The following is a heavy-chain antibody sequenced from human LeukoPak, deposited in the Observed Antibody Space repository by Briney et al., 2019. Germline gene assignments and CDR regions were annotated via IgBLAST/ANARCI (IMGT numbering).Heavy chain of an antibody. CDR3: ARSNRYQLLSPLDY. J-gene: IGHJ4*02. Sequence: VKPSETLSLTCTVSGGSISSYYWSWIRQPAGKGLVWIGRIYTSGSTNYNPSLKSRVTMSVDTSKNQFSLKLSSVTAADTAVYYCARSNRYQLLSPLDYWGQGTLVTVSS. CDR2: IYTSGST. D-gene: IGHD2-2*01. CDR1: GGSISSYY. V-gene: IGHV4-4*07.